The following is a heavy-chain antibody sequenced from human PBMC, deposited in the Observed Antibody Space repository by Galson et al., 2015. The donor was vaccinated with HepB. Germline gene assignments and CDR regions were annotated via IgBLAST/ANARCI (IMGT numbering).Heavy chain of an antibody. CDR1: GFTFSSYS. CDR3: ARDSPWSPVGAFDI. J-gene: IGHJ3*02. V-gene: IGHV3-48*02. Sequence: SLRLSCAASGFTFSSYSMNWVRQAPGKGLEWVSYISSSSSTIYYADSVKGRFTISRDNAKNSLYLQMNSLRDEDTAVYYCARDSPWSPVGAFDIWGQGTMVTVSS. D-gene: IGHD1-26*01. CDR2: ISSSSSTI.